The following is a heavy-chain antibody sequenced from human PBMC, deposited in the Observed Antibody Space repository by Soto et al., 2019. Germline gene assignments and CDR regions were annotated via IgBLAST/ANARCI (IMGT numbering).Heavy chain of an antibody. D-gene: IGHD6-19*01. V-gene: IGHV3-66*01. CDR2: IYSGGST. CDR1: GFTVSSNY. J-gene: IGHJ6*02. Sequence: GGSLRLSCAASGFTVSSNYMSWVRQAPGKGLEWVSVIYSGGSTYYADSVKGRFTISRDNSKNTLYLQMNSLRAEDTAVYYCARSVAVADLYYYYGMDVWGQGTTVTVSS. CDR3: ARSVAVADLYYYYGMDV.